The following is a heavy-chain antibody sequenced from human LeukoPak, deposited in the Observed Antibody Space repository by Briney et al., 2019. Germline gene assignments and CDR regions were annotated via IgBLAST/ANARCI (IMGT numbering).Heavy chain of an antibody. CDR2: IYHGGTT. D-gene: IGHD3-10*01. Sequence: SETLSLTCTVSGYFISSGYYWGWIRQPPGKGLEWIGNIYHGGTTYYNPSLKSRVTISVDTSKNQFSLKLNSVTAADTAVYYCARHFPVWFGETTFDYWGQGTLVTVSS. CDR3: ARHFPVWFGETTFDY. J-gene: IGHJ4*02. CDR1: GYFISSGYY. V-gene: IGHV4-38-2*02.